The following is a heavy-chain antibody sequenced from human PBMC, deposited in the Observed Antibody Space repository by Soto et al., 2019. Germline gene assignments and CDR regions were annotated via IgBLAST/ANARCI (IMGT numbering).Heavy chain of an antibody. Sequence: GGSLRPSCAASGFTFSDYYMTRIRQAPGKGPEWVSYISSSGTGIYYPDSMKGRFTISRDNAKKSLYLQMSSLRAEDTAVYYCARAYSDAFDIWGQGTMVTVSS. CDR2: ISSSGTGI. V-gene: IGHV3-11*01. J-gene: IGHJ3*02. D-gene: IGHD2-15*01. CDR3: ARAYSDAFDI. CDR1: GFTFSDYY.